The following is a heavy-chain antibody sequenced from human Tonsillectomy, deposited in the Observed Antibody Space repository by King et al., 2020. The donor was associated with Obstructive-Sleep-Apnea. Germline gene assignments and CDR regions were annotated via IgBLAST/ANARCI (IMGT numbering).Heavy chain of an antibody. Sequence: VQLVESGGGVVQPGRSLRLSCAASGFTFSSYGMHWVRQAPGKGLEWVALISYDGSNEYYADSVKGRFTISRDNSKNTLYLQMNSLRAEDTAVFYCAKRAGQWLLQGIEAFDIWGQGTMVTVSS. CDR1: GFTFSSYG. CDR3: AKRAGQWLLQGIEAFDI. D-gene: IGHD6-19*01. V-gene: IGHV3-30*18. J-gene: IGHJ3*02. CDR2: ISYDGSNE.